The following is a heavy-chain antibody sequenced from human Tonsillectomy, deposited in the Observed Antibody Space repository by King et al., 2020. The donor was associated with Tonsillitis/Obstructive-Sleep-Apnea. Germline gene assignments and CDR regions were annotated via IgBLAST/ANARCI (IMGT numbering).Heavy chain of an antibody. D-gene: IGHD1-26*01. CDR3: AKGRGWYFDY. CDR1: GFTFDDYT. CDR2: ISWDGSST. V-gene: IGHV3-43*01. Sequence: QLVQSGGVVVQPGGSLRLSCAASGFTFDDYTMHWVRHAPGKGLEWVSLISWDGSSTYYADSVKGRFTISRDNSKNSLYLQMKSLRTEDTALYYCAKGRGWYFDYWGQGTLVTVSS. J-gene: IGHJ4*02.